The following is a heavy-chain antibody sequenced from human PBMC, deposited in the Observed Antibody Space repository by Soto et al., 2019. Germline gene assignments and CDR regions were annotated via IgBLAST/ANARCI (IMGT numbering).Heavy chain of an antibody. Sequence: QVQLVESGGGVVQPGRSLRLSCAASGFTFSSYGMHWVRQAPGKGLEWVAVIWYDGSNKYYADSLKGRFTISRDNSKNTLYLQMNSLRAEDTAVYYCARATYSSSAKGYFDYWGQGTLVTVSS. D-gene: IGHD6-6*01. CDR1: GFTFSSYG. CDR2: IWYDGSNK. V-gene: IGHV3-33*01. CDR3: ARATYSSSAKGYFDY. J-gene: IGHJ4*02.